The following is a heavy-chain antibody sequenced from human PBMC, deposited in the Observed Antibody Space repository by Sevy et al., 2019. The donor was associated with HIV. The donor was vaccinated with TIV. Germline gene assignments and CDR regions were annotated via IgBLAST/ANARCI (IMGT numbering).Heavy chain of an antibody. CDR2: MNPNSGNT. J-gene: IGHJ6*02. V-gene: IGHV1-8*01. CDR3: ARVIAAAGYYYYYGMDV. CDR1: GYTFTSYD. Sequence: ASVKVSCKASGYTFTSYDINWVRQATGQGLEWMGWMNPNSGNTGYAQKFQGRVTMTRNTSISTAYMELSGLRSEDTAVYYCARVIAAAGYYYYYGMDVWGQGTTVTVSS. D-gene: IGHD6-13*01.